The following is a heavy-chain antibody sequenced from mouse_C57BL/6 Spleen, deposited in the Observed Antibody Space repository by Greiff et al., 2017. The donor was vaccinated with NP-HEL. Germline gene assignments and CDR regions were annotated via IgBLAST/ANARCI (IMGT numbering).Heavy chain of an antibody. D-gene: IGHD1-1*01. V-gene: IGHV2-9-1*01. CDR2: IWTGGGT. J-gene: IGHJ4*01. Sequence: QVQLKESGPGLVAPSQSLSITCTVSGFSLTSYAISWVRQPPGKGLEWLGVIWTGGGTNYNSALKSRLSISKDNSKSQVFLKMNSLQTDDTARYYCARKLTTVVATPYYYAMDYWGQGTSVTVSS. CDR1: GFSLTSYA. CDR3: ARKLTTVVATPYYYAMDY.